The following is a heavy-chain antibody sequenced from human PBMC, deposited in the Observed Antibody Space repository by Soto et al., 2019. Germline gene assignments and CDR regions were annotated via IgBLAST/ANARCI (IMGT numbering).Heavy chain of an antibody. CDR1: GFTFSSYA. CDR3: ARDLKAAAGSPFDY. J-gene: IGHJ4*02. CDR2: ISPIFGTA. D-gene: IGHD6-13*01. Sequence: QVQLVQSGAEVKKPGSSVKVSCKASGFTFSSYAISWVRQAPGQGLEWMGGISPIFGTANYAQKFQGRVPITADESTSTAYMELRSLRSEDTAVYYCARDLKAAAGSPFDYWGQGTLVTVSS. V-gene: IGHV1-69*01.